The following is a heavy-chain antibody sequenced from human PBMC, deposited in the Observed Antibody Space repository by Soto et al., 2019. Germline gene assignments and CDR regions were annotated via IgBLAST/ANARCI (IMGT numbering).Heavy chain of an antibody. CDR2: IYSGGST. CDR3: ARLRYFDWFQNWFDP. J-gene: IGHJ5*02. V-gene: IGHV3-53*04. D-gene: IGHD3-9*01. CDR1: GFTVNSNY. Sequence: PGGSLRLSCAASGFTVNSNYMTWVRQAPGTGLEWVSVIYSGGSTYYADSVKGRFTISRHISKNTLYLQMNSLTADDTAVYYCARLRYFDWFQNWFDPWGQGTLVTVSS.